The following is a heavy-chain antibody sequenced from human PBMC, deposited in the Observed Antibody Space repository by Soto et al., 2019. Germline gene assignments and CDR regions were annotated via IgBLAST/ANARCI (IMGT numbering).Heavy chain of an antibody. CDR2: ISGSGGST. J-gene: IGHJ6*02. V-gene: IGHV3-23*01. CDR3: AKAGVMTSLYYYYYYGMDV. D-gene: IGHD2-21*02. Sequence: GGSLRLSCAASGFTFSSYAMSWVRQAPGKGLEWVSAISGSGGSTYYADSVKGRFTISRDNSKNTLYLQMNSLRAEDTAVYYCAKAGVMTSLYYYYYYGMDVWGQGTTVTVSS. CDR1: GFTFSSYA.